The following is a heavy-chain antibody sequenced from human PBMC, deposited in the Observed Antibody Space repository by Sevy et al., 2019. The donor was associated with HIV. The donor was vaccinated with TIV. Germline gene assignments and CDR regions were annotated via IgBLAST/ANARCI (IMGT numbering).Heavy chain of an antibody. V-gene: IGHV3-23*01. D-gene: IGHD3-3*02. Sequence: EGSLRLSCAASEFIFSSHAVSWVRQAPGKGLEWVSAISGNGENTHYADSVRGRFTISRDNFKNTLYLQMNSLRAEDTALYYCARDGRGISAFDIWGPGTMVTVSS. CDR1: EFIFSSHA. CDR3: ARDGRGISAFDI. CDR2: ISGNGENT. J-gene: IGHJ3*02.